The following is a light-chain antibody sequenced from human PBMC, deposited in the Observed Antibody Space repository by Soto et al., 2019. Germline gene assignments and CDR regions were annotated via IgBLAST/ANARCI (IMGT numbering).Light chain of an antibody. Sequence: DIQMTQSPSTLSASVGDRVTITCRASQSITGWLAWYQQKPGKAPNLLISDVSSLESGVPSRFSGSGSGTEFTLTISSLQPDDFATYYCQQANSFPYTFGQGTKLEIK. J-gene: IGKJ2*01. CDR2: DVS. V-gene: IGKV1-5*01. CDR1: QSITGW. CDR3: QQANSFPYT.